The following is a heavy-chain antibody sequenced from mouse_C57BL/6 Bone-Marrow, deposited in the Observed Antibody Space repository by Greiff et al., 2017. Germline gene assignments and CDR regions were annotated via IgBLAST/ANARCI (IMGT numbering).Heavy chain of an antibody. CDR2: INPNYGTT. CDR1: GYSFTDYN. D-gene: IGHD6-1*01. J-gene: IGHJ3*01. V-gene: IGHV1-39*01. CDR3: ATSSRFAY. Sequence: VQLQQSGPELVKPGASVKISCKASGYSFTDYNMNWVKQSNGKSLEWIGVINPNYGTTSYNQKFKGKATLTVDQSYSTAYLQLNSLTSADAAFYYCATSSRFAYWGQGTLVTVSA.